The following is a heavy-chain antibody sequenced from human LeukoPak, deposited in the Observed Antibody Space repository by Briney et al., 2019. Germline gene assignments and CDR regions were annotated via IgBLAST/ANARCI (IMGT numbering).Heavy chain of an antibody. D-gene: IGHD5-12*01. Sequence: GGSLRLSCAASGFAFSTYWLHWVRHPPGKELVWVSHINSVGSRTTYPDSVKGGFTIFRKNAKNTLYLQMNTLRAEDTAVYYCARDRGYTQDYWGQGTLVSVSS. CDR1: GFAFSTYW. CDR2: INSVGSRT. J-gene: IGHJ4*02. CDR3: ARDRGYTQDY. V-gene: IGHV3-74*01.